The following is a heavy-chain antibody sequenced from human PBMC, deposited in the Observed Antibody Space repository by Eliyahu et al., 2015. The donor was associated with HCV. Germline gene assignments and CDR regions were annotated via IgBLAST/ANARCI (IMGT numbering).Heavy chain of an antibody. CDR3: AKDSN. Sequence: EVQVVESGGGLVQPGGSXRLSCAASGFTFSSYAMTLVRPAPGKGLGWVSGISATGGTSYFADSVKGRFTISRDNSKNMLYLQMNSLRAEDTAVYYCAKDSNWGRGTLVTVSS. CDR2: ISATGGTS. CDR1: GFTFSSYA. J-gene: IGHJ4*02. V-gene: IGHV3-23*04.